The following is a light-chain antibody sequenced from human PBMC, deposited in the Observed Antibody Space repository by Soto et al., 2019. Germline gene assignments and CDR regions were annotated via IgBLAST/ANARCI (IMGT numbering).Light chain of an antibody. J-gene: IGLJ3*02. Sequence: QSALTQPPSASGSPXXXVTISCTXXXXXIGGYNYVSWYQHHPGKAPKVMIYEVSKRPSGVPDRFSGSKSGNTASLTVSGLQPEDEADYYCSSYAGSNNLGVFGGGTKLTVL. CDR3: SSYAGSNNLGV. CDR2: EVS. CDR1: XXXIGGYNY. V-gene: IGLV2-8*01.